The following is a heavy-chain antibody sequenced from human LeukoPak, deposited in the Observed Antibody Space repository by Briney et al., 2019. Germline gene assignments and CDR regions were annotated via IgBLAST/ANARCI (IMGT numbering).Heavy chain of an antibody. CDR1: GFTFSTYW. D-gene: IGHD6-6*01. Sequence: GGSLRLSCAASGFTFSTYWMHWVRQAPGKGLVWVSRINSDGSSTSYADSVKGRFTISRDNAKNTLYLQMNSLRDEDAAVYYCATDPKRAAHLEYRSPLAIDYWGQGTLVTVSS. CDR2: INSDGSST. V-gene: IGHV3-74*01. CDR3: ATDPKRAAHLEYRSPLAIDY. J-gene: IGHJ4*02.